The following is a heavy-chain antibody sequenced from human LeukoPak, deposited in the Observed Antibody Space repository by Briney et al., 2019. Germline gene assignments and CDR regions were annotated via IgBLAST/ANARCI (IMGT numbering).Heavy chain of an antibody. Sequence: GGSLRLSCAASGFTFSSYWMHWVRQAPGRGLVWVSRINSDGSSTSYADSVKGRFTISRDNAKNTLYLQMNSLRAEDTAVYYCARAVLLYDFWSGYFFDYWGQGTLVTVSS. CDR2: INSDGSST. J-gene: IGHJ4*02. CDR1: GFTFSSYW. CDR3: ARAVLLYDFWSGYFFDY. D-gene: IGHD3-3*01. V-gene: IGHV3-74*01.